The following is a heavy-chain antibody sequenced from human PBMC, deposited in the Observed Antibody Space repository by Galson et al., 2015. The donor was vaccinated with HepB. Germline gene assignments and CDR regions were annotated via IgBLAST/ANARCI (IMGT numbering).Heavy chain of an antibody. Sequence: SLRLSCAASGFTFSSYPMTWVRQAPGKGLEWVSAISGNGGSTFYADSVKGRFTISRDNSKNTLYLQMDSLRAEETAVYYCAKASRDSNYYLDCWGQGTLVTVSP. CDR1: GFTFSSYP. D-gene: IGHD4-11*01. V-gene: IGHV3-23*01. CDR2: ISGNGGST. CDR3: AKASRDSNYYLDC. J-gene: IGHJ4*02.